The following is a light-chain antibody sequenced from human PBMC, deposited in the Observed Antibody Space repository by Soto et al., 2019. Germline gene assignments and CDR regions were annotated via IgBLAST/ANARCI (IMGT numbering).Light chain of an antibody. CDR2: DAS. CDR3: QQHGSTPLT. J-gene: IGKJ4*01. Sequence: EIVLTQSPGTLSLSPGERATLSCRASQSVRNNYLAWYQQKPGQAPRFLIYDASSRATGIPDRFSGSGSGTDFTLTISRLEPEDFAVYYCQQHGSTPLTFGGGTKVDIK. CDR1: QSVRNNY. V-gene: IGKV3-20*01.